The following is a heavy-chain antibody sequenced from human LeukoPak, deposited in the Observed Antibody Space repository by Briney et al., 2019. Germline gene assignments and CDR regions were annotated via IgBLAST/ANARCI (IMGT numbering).Heavy chain of an antibody. CDR1: GYTFTSYG. J-gene: IGHJ6*03. D-gene: IGHD3-3*01. CDR3: SRDELRLLEWSSNKYYDYCYLDV. CDR2: INPNSGGT. Sequence: GASVKVSCKASGYTFTSYGISWVRLAPAPGLEWMGWINPNSGGTNYAQKFQGRVTMTRDTSISTDSMELRRLRSDDAAVDYCSRDELRLLEWSSNKYYDYCYLDVWGKGTTVTVSS. V-gene: IGHV1-2*02.